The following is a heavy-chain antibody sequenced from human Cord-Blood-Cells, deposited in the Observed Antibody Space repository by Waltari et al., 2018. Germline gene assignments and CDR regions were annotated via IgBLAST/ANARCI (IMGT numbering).Heavy chain of an antibody. D-gene: IGHD1-26*01. CDR3: ARVRYSGSYYYFDY. J-gene: IGHJ4*02. CDR2: IYHSGST. V-gene: IGHV4-38-2*01. Sequence: QVQLQESGPGLVKPSETLSLTCAVSGYSISSGYYWGCIRQTPGKGLEWIGSIYHSGSTYYNPSLKSRVTISVDTSKNQFSLKLSSVTAADTAVYYCARVRYSGSYYYFDYWGQGTLVTVSS. CDR1: GYSISSGYY.